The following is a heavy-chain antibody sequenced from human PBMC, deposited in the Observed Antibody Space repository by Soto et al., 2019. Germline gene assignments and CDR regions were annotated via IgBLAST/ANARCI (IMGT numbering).Heavy chain of an antibody. D-gene: IGHD3-3*01. V-gene: IGHV3-64D*08. Sequence: EVQLVESGGGLVQPGGSLRLSCSASGFTFSSYAMHWVRQAPGKGLEYVSAISSNGGSTYYADSVKGRFTISRDNSKNTLYLQMSSLRAEDTAVYYCVKSVPEWLDAFDIWGQGTMVTVSS. J-gene: IGHJ3*02. CDR3: VKSVPEWLDAFDI. CDR2: ISSNGGST. CDR1: GFTFSSYA.